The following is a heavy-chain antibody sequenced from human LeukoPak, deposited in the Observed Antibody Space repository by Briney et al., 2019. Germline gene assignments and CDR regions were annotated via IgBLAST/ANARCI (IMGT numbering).Heavy chain of an antibody. CDR2: IYHGGST. J-gene: IGHJ6*03. V-gene: IGHV4-38-2*01. D-gene: IGHD3-10*01. CDR3: ARVGMVRGVYSCDYMDV. CDR1: GYSISSGYY. Sequence: PSETLSLTCAVPGYSISSGYYWGWIRQPPGKGLEWIGSIYHGGSTYYNPSLKSRVTISVDTSKNQFSLKLSSVTAADTAVYYCARVGMVRGVYSCDYMDVWGKGTTVTVSS.